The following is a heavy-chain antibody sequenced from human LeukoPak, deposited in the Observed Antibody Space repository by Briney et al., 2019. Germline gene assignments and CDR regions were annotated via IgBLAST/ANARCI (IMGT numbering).Heavy chain of an antibody. Sequence: ASVKVSCKASGYTFTSYGISWVRQAPGQGLEWMGWISAYNGNTNYAQKLQGRVTMTTDTSTSTAYMELRSLRSDDTAVYYCARYTYDFWSGYYTNYYYYMDVWGKGTTVSVSS. CDR1: GYTFTSYG. CDR3: ARYTYDFWSGYYTNYYYYMDV. V-gene: IGHV1-18*01. D-gene: IGHD3-3*01. J-gene: IGHJ6*03. CDR2: ISAYNGNT.